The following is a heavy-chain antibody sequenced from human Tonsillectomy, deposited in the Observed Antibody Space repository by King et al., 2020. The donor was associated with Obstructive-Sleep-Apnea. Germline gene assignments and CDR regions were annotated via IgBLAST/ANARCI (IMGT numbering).Heavy chain of an antibody. Sequence: QLQESGPGLVKPSETLSLTCTVSGGSISSYYWSWIRQPPGKGLEWIGYIYYSGSTNYNPSLKRRVTISVDTSKNQFSLKLSSVTAADTAVYYCARMPNSSAEGEGGAFDIWGQGTMVTVSS. V-gene: IGHV4-59*08. CDR3: ARMPNSSAEGEGGAFDI. D-gene: IGHD2/OR15-2a*01. CDR1: GGSISSYY. J-gene: IGHJ3*02. CDR2: IYYSGST.